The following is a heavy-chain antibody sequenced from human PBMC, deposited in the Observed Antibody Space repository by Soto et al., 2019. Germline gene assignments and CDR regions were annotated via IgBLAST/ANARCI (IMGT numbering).Heavy chain of an antibody. Sequence: PSETLSLTCAISGDSVSSNSAAWNWIRQSPSRGLEWLGRTYYRSKWYNEYEVSVKSRITINPDTSKNQFSLQLNYVTPEDTAVYYCARGHLERRPYYYYYYYMDVWGKGTTVTVSS. CDR3: ARGHLERRPYYYYYYYMDV. V-gene: IGHV6-1*01. D-gene: IGHD1-1*01. CDR2: TYYRSKWYN. CDR1: GDSVSSNSAA. J-gene: IGHJ6*03.